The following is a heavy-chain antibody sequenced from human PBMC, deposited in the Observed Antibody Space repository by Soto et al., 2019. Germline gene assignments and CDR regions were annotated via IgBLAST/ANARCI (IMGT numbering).Heavy chain of an antibody. Sequence: PSQTLSLTCTSSGRSISSYYWRWIRQHPGKGLEWIGYIYYRGCSNYNPSLKSRVTLAVDTSKPQFSLKLSSVTAADPAMYYCARFNWYFDLWGRGTLVTVSS. CDR3: ARFNWYFDL. CDR1: GRSISSYY. J-gene: IGHJ2*01. V-gene: IGHV4-59*01. CDR2: IYYRGCS.